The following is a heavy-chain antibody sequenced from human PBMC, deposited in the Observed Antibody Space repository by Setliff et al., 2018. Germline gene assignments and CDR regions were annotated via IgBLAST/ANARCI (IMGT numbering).Heavy chain of an antibody. CDR1: GLSYINDW. CDR2: IDPDGIGK. CDR3: ARDISVTMVREGGMDV. Sequence: GGSLRLSCTASGLSYINDWVSWVRQAPGKGLEWVANIDPDGIGKYYIDSVRGRFTISRDNAQNTLYLHMNNLRAEDTAVYYCARDISVTMVREGGMDVWGKGTTVTVSS. J-gene: IGHJ6*03. D-gene: IGHD3-10*01. V-gene: IGHV3-7*01.